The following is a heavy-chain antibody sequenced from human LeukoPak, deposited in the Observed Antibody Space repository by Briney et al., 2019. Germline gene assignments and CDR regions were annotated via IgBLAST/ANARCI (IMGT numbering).Heavy chain of an antibody. J-gene: IGHJ4*02. CDR2: IKEGGSEK. V-gene: IGHV3-7*03. D-gene: IGHD6-19*01. Sequence: GGSLRLSCAASGFTFSSYAMSWVRQAPGKGLEWVAKIKEGGSEKHYADSVMGRFTISRDDAEDSLFLQMDSLRVEDTAVYYCARWLYSSGWSLDPWGQGTLVTVSS. CDR1: GFTFSSYA. CDR3: ARWLYSSGWSLDP.